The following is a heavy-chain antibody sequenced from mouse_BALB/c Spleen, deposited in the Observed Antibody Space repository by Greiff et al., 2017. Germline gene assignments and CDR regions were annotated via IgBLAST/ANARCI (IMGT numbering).Heavy chain of an antibody. CDR3: TYDGYYYAMDY. D-gene: IGHD2-3*01. Sequence: EVQLQQSGTVLARPGASVKMSCKASGYTFTSYWMHWVKQRPGQVLEWIGAIYPGNSDTSYNQKFKGKAKLTAVTSTSTAYMELSSLTNEDSAVYYCTYDGYYYAMDYWGQGTSVTVSS. J-gene: IGHJ4*01. CDR2: IYPGNSDT. V-gene: IGHV1-5*01. CDR1: GYTFTSYW.